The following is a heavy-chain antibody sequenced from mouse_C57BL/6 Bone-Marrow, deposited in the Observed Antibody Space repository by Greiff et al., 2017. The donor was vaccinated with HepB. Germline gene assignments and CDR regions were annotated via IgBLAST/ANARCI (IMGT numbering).Heavy chain of an antibody. D-gene: IGHD1-1*01. CDR1: GFNIKDDY. J-gene: IGHJ1*03. Sequence: VQLQQSGAELVRPGASVKLSCTASGFNIKDDYMHWVKQRPEQGLEWIGWIDPENGDTEYASKFQGKATITADTSSNTAYLQLSSLTSEDTAVYYCTTRICYGSYWYFDVWGTGTAVTVSS. V-gene: IGHV14-4*01. CDR2: IDPENGDT. CDR3: TTRICYGSYWYFDV.